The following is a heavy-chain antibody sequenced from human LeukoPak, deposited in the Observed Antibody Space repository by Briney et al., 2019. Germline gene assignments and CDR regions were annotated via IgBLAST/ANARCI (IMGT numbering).Heavy chain of an antibody. Sequence: SETLSLTCTVPGGSISNYYWNWIRQPPAKGLERIGYIYYTGNTNYNPSLKSRVTISVDTSKNQFSLKLSSVTAADTAVYYCARTTYDYVWGSYRSDFDYWGQGTLVTVSS. CDR3: ARTTYDYVWGSYRSDFDY. CDR2: IYYTGNT. J-gene: IGHJ4*02. D-gene: IGHD3-16*02. CDR1: GGSISNYY. V-gene: IGHV4-59*12.